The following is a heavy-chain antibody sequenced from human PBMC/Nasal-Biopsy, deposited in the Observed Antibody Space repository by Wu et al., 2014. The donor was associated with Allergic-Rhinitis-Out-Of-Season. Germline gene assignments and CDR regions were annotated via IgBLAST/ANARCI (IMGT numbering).Heavy chain of an antibody. V-gene: IGHV3-30*18. CDR1: GFSFSTYG. D-gene: IGHD3-16*01. J-gene: IGHJ4*02. CDR2: ISYDGNTK. Sequence: LRLSCAASGFSFSTYGMHWVRQAPGKGLEWVAVISYDGNTKYYTDSVKGRFAISRDNSKNTLYLQMNSLRTEDTAVYYCAKGGMPGNWLLDHWGQGTLVSVSS. CDR3: AKGGMPGNWLLDH.